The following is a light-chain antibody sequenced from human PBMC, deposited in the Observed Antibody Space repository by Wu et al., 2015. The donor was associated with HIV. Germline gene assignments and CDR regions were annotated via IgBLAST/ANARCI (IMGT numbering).Light chain of an antibody. CDR2: GAS. Sequence: EIVMTQSPATLSVSPGERVTLSCRASQSVTSNLAWHQQKPGQAPRLLIYGASTRATGIPARFSGSGSGTDFTLTISSMQSEDFAFYYCQQYDDWPPAYTFGQGTKLEIK. V-gene: IGKV3-15*01. CDR3: QQYDDWPPAYT. J-gene: IGKJ2*01. CDR1: QSVTSN.